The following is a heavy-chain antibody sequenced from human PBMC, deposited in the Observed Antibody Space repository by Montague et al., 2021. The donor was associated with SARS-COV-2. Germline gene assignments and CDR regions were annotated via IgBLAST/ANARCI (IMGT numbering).Heavy chain of an antibody. CDR2: ISWNSGSI. D-gene: IGHD3-10*01. CDR3: AKDMGHYGSGPYGMDV. CDR1: GFTFDDYA. J-gene: IGHJ6*01. V-gene: IGHV3-9*01. Sequence: SLRLSCAASGFTFDDYAMHWVRQAPGKGLEWVSGISWNSGSIGYADSVKGRFTISKDNAKNSLYLQMNSLRAEDTALYYCAKDMGHYGSGPYGMDVWGQGTTVTVSS.